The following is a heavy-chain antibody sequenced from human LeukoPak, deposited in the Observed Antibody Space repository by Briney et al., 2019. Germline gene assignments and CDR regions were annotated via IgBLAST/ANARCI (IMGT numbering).Heavy chain of an antibody. V-gene: IGHV3-30*02. J-gene: IGHJ6*03. Sequence: GGSLRLSCAASGFTFSTYGMHWVRQAPGKGLEWVAFIRYDGRNKYYADSVKGRFTISRDNSKNTLCLQMNSLRAEDTAVYYCARDGGDSSYYYYYMDVWGKGTTVTVSS. CDR3: ARDGGDSSYYYYYMDV. D-gene: IGHD2-21*02. CDR2: IRYDGRNK. CDR1: GFTFSTYG.